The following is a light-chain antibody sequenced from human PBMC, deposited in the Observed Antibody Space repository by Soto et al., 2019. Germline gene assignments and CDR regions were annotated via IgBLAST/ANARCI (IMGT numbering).Light chain of an antibody. CDR1: QNIRSW. J-gene: IGKJ1*01. CDR2: KAS. V-gene: IGKV1-5*03. Sequence: DIQMTQSPSTLSASVGDRVTITCRASQNIRSWLAWYQQKPGKAPRLLMYKASSLESGVPSRFTGSGSGTEFTLTISSLQPDDFATYYCQQYHTYWTFGQGTKVDIK. CDR3: QQYHTYWT.